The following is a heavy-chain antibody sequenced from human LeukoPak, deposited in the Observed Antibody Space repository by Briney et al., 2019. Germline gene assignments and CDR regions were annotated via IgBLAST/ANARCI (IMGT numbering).Heavy chain of an antibody. CDR2: IYWNDDK. J-gene: IGHJ4*02. CDR3: AHRRIAVAGNYFDY. V-gene: IGHV2-5*01. CDR1: GFSLSTSGVG. D-gene: IGHD6-19*01. Sequence: SGPTLVNPTQTLTLTRTFSGFSLSTSGVGVGWIRQPPGKALEWLALIYWNDDKRYSPSLKSRLTITKDTSKNQVVLTMTNMDPVDTATYYCAHRRIAVAGNYFDYWGQGTLVTVSS.